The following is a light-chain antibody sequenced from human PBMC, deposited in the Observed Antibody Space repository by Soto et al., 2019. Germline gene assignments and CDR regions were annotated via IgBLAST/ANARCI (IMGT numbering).Light chain of an antibody. CDR1: SSDVGGNKY. V-gene: IGLV2-14*03. CDR3: SAFTGTTYV. J-gene: IGLJ1*01. CDR2: DVS. Sequence: QSVLTQPASVSGSPGQSITISCTETSSDVGGNKYVSWYQHYPGKAPKLMICDVSNRPSGVSNRFSGSKSGNTASLTISGLQAEDEADYSCSAFTGTTYVFGTGTRSPS.